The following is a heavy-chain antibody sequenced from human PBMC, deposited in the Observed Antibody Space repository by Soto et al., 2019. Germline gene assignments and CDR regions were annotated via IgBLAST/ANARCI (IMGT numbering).Heavy chain of an antibody. D-gene: IGHD1-1*01. CDR3: ARGGANGNDESAP. V-gene: IGHV1-2*04. Sequence: ASVKASCKSSGYTFTGYYMHWVRQAPGQGLEWMGWINPNSGGTNYAQKFQGWVTMTRDTSISTAYMELSRLRSDDTAVYYCARGGANGNDESAPGGQEPLVPFSS. CDR2: INPNSGGT. J-gene: IGHJ5*02. CDR1: GYTFTGYY.